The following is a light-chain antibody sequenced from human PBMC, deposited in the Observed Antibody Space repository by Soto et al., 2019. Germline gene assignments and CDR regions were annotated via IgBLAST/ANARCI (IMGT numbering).Light chain of an antibody. V-gene: IGLV2-14*01. Sequence: QSVLTQPASVSGSPGQSITISCTGTSSDVGGYNYVSWYQQHPGKAPQVMIYDVTNRPSGVSSRFSGSKSGNTASLTISGLQAEDEDDYYCSSYTSSSTQVFGGGTKLTVL. CDR1: SSDVGGYNY. CDR2: DVT. J-gene: IGLJ3*02. CDR3: SSYTSSSTQV.